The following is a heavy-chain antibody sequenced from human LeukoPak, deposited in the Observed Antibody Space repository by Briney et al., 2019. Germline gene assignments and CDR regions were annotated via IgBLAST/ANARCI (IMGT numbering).Heavy chain of an antibody. CDR3: ARSKPRLGRNYYYYYMDV. J-gene: IGHJ6*03. V-gene: IGHV4-34*01. Sequence: SETLSLTCAVYGGSFSGYYWRWIRQPPGKGLEWIGEINHSGSTNYNPSLKSRVTISVDTSKNQFSLKLSSVTAADTAVYYCARSKPRLGRNYYYYYMDVWGKGTTVTVSS. D-gene: IGHD2-21*01. CDR2: INHSGST. CDR1: GGSFSGYY.